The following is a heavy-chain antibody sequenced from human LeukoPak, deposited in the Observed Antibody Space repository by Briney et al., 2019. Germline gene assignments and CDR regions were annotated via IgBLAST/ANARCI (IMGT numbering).Heavy chain of an antibody. J-gene: IGHJ4*02. CDR2: IYSGGST. CDR3: ARDPARGYNFGYCYY. CDR1: GFTVSSNY. V-gene: IGHV3-66*02. Sequence: GGSLRLSCAAAGFTVSSNYMSWVRQAPGKGLEWVSVIYSGGSTYYADSVRGRFTISRDNSKNTLYLQMNSLRAEDTAVYYCARDPARGYNFGYCYYWGQGTLVTVSS. D-gene: IGHD5-18*01.